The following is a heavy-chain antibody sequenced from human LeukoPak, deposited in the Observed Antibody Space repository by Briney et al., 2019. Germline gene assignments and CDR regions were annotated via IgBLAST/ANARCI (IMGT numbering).Heavy chain of an antibody. Sequence: GGSLRLSCAASGFTFDDYAMHWVRQAPGKGLEWVSLISWDGGSTYYADSVKGRFTISRDNSKNSLYLQTNSLRAEDTALYYCATEGGGSYAFDIWGQGTMVTVSS. D-gene: IGHD1-26*01. CDR1: GFTFDDYA. CDR3: ATEGGGSYAFDI. J-gene: IGHJ3*02. CDR2: ISWDGGST. V-gene: IGHV3-43D*04.